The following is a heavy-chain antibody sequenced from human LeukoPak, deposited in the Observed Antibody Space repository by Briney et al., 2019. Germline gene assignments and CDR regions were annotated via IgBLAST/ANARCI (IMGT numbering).Heavy chain of an antibody. CDR2: ISSSGST. D-gene: IGHD4-17*01. CDR1: GDSISSGDYY. CDR3: ARLLRSAGWAHDY. V-gene: IGHV4-61*02. J-gene: IGHJ4*02. Sequence: SETLSLTCTVSGDSISSGDYYWSWIRQPAGKGLEWIGRISSSGSTNYNPSLKSRVTISVDTSKNQFSLKLSSVTAADTAVYYCARLLRSAGWAHDYWGQGTLVTVSS.